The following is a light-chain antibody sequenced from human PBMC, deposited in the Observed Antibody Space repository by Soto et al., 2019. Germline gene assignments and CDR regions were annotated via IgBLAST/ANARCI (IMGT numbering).Light chain of an antibody. CDR3: SSYTRSSTWV. CDR2: EVS. CDR1: SSDVGVYNY. J-gene: IGLJ3*02. Sequence: QSALTQPASVSGSPGQSITISCTGTSSDVGVYNYVSWYQQHPDKAPKLMIYEVSNRPSGVSNRFSGSKSGNTASLTISGLQAEDDADYYCSSYTRSSTWVFGGGTKVTVL. V-gene: IGLV2-14*01.